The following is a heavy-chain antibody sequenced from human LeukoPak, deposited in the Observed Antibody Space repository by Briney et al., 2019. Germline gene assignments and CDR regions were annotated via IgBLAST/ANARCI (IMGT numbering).Heavy chain of an antibody. V-gene: IGHV3-30*18. Sequence: GGSLRLSCAASGFTFSSYGMHWVRQAPGKGLEWVAVIAYDGSNKYYADSVKGRFTISRDNSKNTLYLQMNSLRAEDTAVYYCAKDGSLDILTGYYSPFDYWGQGTLVTVSS. CDR2: IAYDGSNK. J-gene: IGHJ4*02. CDR3: AKDGSLDILTGYYSPFDY. D-gene: IGHD3-9*01. CDR1: GFTFSSYG.